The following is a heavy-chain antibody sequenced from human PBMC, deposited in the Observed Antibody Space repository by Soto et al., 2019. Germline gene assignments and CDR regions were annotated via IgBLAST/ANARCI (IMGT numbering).Heavy chain of an antibody. CDR1: GFTFSSYA. D-gene: IGHD2-21*01. J-gene: IGHJ3*02. V-gene: IGHV3-64*02. CDR3: ARGSEHDGVDI. CDR2: ISSNGGTT. Sequence: PAGSLRLSCAASGFTFSSYAMHWVRQAPGKGLEWVSAISSNGGTTYYADSVKGRSTISRDNSKNTLYLQMGGLSAEDMAVYYFARGSEHDGVDIWGQGTRLTV.